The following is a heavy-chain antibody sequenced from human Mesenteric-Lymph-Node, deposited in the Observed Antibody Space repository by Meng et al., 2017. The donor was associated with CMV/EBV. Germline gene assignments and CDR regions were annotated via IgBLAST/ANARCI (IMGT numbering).Heavy chain of an antibody. Sequence: GSLRLSCTIYDGSFTNYYWSWIRQPPGKGLEWIGYIYYSGSTNYNPSLKSRVTISVDTSKNQFSLKLSSVTAADTAVYYCAREVLLDPYYGMDVWGQGTTVTVSS. CDR1: DGSFTNYY. CDR3: AREVLLDPYYGMDV. D-gene: IGHD3-10*01. V-gene: IGHV4-59*01. CDR2: IYYSGST. J-gene: IGHJ6*02.